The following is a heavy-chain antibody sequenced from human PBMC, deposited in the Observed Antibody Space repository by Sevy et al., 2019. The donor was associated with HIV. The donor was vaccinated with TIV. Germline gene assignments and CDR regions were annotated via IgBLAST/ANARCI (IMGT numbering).Heavy chain of an antibody. CDR3: VRRGVDAYNVYFDL. CDR2: ISTWTDHI. J-gene: IGHJ4*02. CDR1: GFTFSAYS. D-gene: IGHD3-10*01. Sequence: GESLKISCTASGFTFSAYSMNWVRQAPGKGLEWLSYISTWTDHIYYADSAKGRFTISRDDAKKSVYFEMKSLRDQDTALYYCVRRGVDAYNVYFDLWGQGTLVTVSS. V-gene: IGHV3-21*05.